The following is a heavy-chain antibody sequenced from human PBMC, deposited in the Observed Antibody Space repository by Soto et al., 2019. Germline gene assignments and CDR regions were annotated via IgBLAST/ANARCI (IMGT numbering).Heavy chain of an antibody. CDR2: IVVGSGNT. J-gene: IGHJ4*02. D-gene: IGHD2-15*01. CDR3: AAVLSICSGGSCYSSFDY. V-gene: IGHV1-58*02. Sequence: QMQLVQSGPEVKKPGTSVKVSCKASGFTFTSSAMQWVRQARGQRLEWIGWIVVGSGNTNYAQKFQERVTITRDMSTSTAYMELSSLRSEDTAVYYCAAVLSICSGGSCYSSFDYWGQGTLVTVSS. CDR1: GFTFTSSA.